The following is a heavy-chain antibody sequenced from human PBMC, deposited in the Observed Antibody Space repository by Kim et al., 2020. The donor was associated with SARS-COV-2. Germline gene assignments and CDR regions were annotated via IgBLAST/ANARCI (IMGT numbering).Heavy chain of an antibody. Sequence: GGSLRLSCAASGFTFSSYSMNWVRQAPGKGLEWVSSISSSSSYIYYADSVKGRFTISRDNAKNSLYLQMNSLRAEDTAVYYCARDGREGIAVAVSYYYGMDVWGQGTTVTVSS. CDR1: GFTFSSYS. V-gene: IGHV3-21*01. D-gene: IGHD6-19*01. CDR3: ARDGREGIAVAVSYYYGMDV. CDR2: ISSSSSYI. J-gene: IGHJ6*02.